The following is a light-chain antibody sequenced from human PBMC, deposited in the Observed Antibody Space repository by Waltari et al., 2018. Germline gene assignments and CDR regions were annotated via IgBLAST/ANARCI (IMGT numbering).Light chain of an antibody. V-gene: IGLV1-44*01. CDR2: SNT. CDR1: NSNIGSNV. J-gene: IGLJ2*01. Sequence: QSALTQPPSASGTSGQTVTSFCSGGNSNIGSNVVNWYQQVPGTAPKLLIYSNTYRPSGVPDRFSGSKSGTSASLAISGLQSDDEGDYYCATWDDRLTGVVFGGGTQVTVL. CDR3: ATWDDRLTGVV.